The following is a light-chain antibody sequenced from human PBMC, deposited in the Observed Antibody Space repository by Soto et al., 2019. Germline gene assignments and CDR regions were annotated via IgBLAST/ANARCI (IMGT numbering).Light chain of an antibody. V-gene: IGKV3-11*01. Sequence: EIVLTQSPATLSLSPGERATLSCRASQSVSSLLAGYQQKSGQPPRLLISDASNRATGVPARFSGSGAGTEFTLIISSREPEDFAVYYCPQRSNWPLSFGGGTKVEI. CDR1: QSVSSL. CDR2: DAS. J-gene: IGKJ4*01. CDR3: PQRSNWPLS.